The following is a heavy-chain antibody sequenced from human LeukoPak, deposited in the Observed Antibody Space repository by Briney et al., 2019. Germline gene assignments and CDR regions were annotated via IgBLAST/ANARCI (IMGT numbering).Heavy chain of an antibody. CDR1: GLAVSNYA. D-gene: IGHD1-1*01. V-gene: IGHV3-23*01. CDR2: SGSGGST. Sequence: QPGGSLRLSCVASGLAVSNYAMSWARQAPGKGLEWVSVSGSGGSTFYADSVKGRFTVSRDNSKNTVYLQMNSLRAEDTAVYYCAARPGGGYWGQGTLVTVSS. CDR3: AARPGGGY. J-gene: IGHJ4*02.